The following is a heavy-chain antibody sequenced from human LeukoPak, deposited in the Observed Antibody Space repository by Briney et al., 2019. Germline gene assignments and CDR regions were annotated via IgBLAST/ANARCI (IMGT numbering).Heavy chain of an antibody. J-gene: IGHJ6*02. Sequence: PGGSLRLSCAASGFTFSSYEMNWVRQAPGKGLEWVAVISYDGSNKYYADSVKGRFTISRDNSKNTLYLQMNSLRAEDTAVYYCAKDQDYYGSDYYYYGMDVWGQGTTVTVSS. CDR2: ISYDGSNK. CDR1: GFTFSSYE. V-gene: IGHV3-30*18. CDR3: AKDQDYYGSDYYYYGMDV. D-gene: IGHD3-10*01.